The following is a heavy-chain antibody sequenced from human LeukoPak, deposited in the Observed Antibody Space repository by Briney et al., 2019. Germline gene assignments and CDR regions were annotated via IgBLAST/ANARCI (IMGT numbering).Heavy chain of an antibody. CDR1: GFTFSSYA. CDR2: ISSNGGST. J-gene: IGHJ4*02. Sequence: GGSLRLSCAASGFTFSSYAMQWVRQAPGKGLEYVSGISSNGGSTYYANSVKGRFIISRDNSKNTLYLQMNSLRAEDTAVYYCAKDRGWLQREPELIDYWGQGTLVTVSS. V-gene: IGHV3-64*01. D-gene: IGHD5-24*01. CDR3: AKDRGWLQREPELIDY.